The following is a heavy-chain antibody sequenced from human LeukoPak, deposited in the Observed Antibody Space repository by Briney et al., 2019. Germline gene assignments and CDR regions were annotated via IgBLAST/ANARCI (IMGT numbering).Heavy chain of an antibody. V-gene: IGHV4-39*07. D-gene: IGHD6-19*01. CDR1: GGSISSSSYY. CDR3: ARGRQWLGDYYYMDV. Sequence: SETLSLTCTVSGGSISSSSYYWAWIRQPPGKGLEWIGSIHYSGSAYYNPSLQSRVTISVDTSKNQFSLKLSSVTAADTAVYYCARGRQWLGDYYYMDVWGKGTTVTVSS. J-gene: IGHJ6*03. CDR2: IHYSGSA.